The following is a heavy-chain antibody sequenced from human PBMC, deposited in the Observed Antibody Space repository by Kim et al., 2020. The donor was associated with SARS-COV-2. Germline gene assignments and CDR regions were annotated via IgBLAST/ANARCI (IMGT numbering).Heavy chain of an antibody. J-gene: IGHJ5*01. Sequence: ASVKVSCKASGYTFTGFSMHWVRQAPGQGLEWMGVINPSGGDTSYAQKFQGRVTMTKDTSTDTAYMELSSLRSEDTAVYYCATGTGGRGGTASCDHDTLV. CDR1: GYTFTGFS. CDR3: ATGTGGRGGTAS. CDR2: INPSGGDT. V-gene: IGHV1-46*01. D-gene: IGHD2-8*02.